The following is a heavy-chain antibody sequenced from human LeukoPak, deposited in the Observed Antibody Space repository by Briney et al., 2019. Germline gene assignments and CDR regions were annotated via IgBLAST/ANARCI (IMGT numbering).Heavy chain of an antibody. CDR1: GFTFSSYS. CDR2: ISSSSSTI. D-gene: IGHD5-18*01. V-gene: IGHV3-48*01. Sequence: GGSLRLSCAASGFTFSSYSMNWVRQAPGKGLEWVSYISSSSSTIYYADSVKGRFTISRDNAKNSLYLQMNSLRAEDTAVYYCARYPWIQLWLGNFDYWGQGTLVTVSS. J-gene: IGHJ4*02. CDR3: ARYPWIQLWLGNFDY.